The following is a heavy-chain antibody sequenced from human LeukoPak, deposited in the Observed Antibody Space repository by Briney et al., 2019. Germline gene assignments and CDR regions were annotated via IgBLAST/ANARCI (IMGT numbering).Heavy chain of an antibody. D-gene: IGHD6-19*01. CDR3: ARHPSIAVAGTGNRYKPKRPYWFDP. Sequence: SETLSLTCTVSGGSISSSSYYWGWIRQPPGKGLEWIGSIYYSGSTYYNPSLKSRVTISVDTSKNQFSLKLSSVTAADTAVYYCARHPSIAVAGTGNRYKPKRPYWFDPWGQGTLVTVSS. CDR1: GGSISSSSYY. J-gene: IGHJ5*02. CDR2: IYYSGST. V-gene: IGHV4-39*01.